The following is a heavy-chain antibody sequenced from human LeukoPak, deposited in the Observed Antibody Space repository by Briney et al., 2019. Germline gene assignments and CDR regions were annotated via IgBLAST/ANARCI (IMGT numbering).Heavy chain of an antibody. D-gene: IGHD6-19*01. CDR3: ARAYSSGSPFDY. J-gene: IGHJ4*02. Sequence: ASVKVSCKASGYTFTSYGISWVRQAPGQGLEWMGWTSAYNGNTNYAQKLQGRVTVTTDTSTSTAYMELRSLRSDDTAVYYCARAYSSGSPFDYWGQGTLVTVSS. CDR1: GYTFTSYG. CDR2: TSAYNGNT. V-gene: IGHV1-18*01.